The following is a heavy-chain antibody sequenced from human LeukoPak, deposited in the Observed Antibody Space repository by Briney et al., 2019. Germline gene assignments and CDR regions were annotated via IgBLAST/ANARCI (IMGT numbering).Heavy chain of an antibody. CDR1: GFSFTNYT. Sequence: GGSLRLSCAATGFSFTNYTMHWVRQAPGKGLEWVAVISYDRTTQYYQEYVKGRFTISRDNSKRTAYLQMNSLRPEDTAVYYCSKAGGIGGFPEPDNWLDSWGQGTLVTVSS. CDR3: SKAGGIGGFPEPDNWLDS. V-gene: IGHV3-30*04. D-gene: IGHD1-14*01. J-gene: IGHJ5*01. CDR2: ISYDRTTQ.